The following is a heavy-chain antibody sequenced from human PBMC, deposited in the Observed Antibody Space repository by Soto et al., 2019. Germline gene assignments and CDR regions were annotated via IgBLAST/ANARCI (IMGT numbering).Heavy chain of an antibody. D-gene: IGHD3-3*01. Sequence: QVQLQESGPGLVKPSQTLSLTCTVSGGSISSGGYYWSWIRQHPVKGLEWIGYIYYSGSTYYNPSLKSRVTISVDTSKNQFSLKLSSVTAADTAVYYCARDGDGDGAFDIWGQGTMVTVSS. CDR2: IYYSGST. J-gene: IGHJ3*02. CDR3: ARDGDGDGAFDI. CDR1: GGSISSGGYY. V-gene: IGHV4-31*03.